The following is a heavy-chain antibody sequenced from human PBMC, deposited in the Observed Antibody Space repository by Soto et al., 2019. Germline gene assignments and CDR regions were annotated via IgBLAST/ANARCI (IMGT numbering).Heavy chain of an antibody. CDR3: ARPLSFYDSSGYPYWYFDL. Sequence: QVQLQESGPGLVKPSETLSLTCTVSGDSITSYYWSWIRQPPGKGLEWIGYIYYSGSTNYNPSLKSRVTLSVDPSKNQFSLKLSSVTAADPAVYYCARPLSFYDSSGYPYWYFDLWGRGPLVTVSS. J-gene: IGHJ2*01. CDR2: IYYSGST. CDR1: GDSITSYY. D-gene: IGHD3-22*01. V-gene: IGHV4-59*08.